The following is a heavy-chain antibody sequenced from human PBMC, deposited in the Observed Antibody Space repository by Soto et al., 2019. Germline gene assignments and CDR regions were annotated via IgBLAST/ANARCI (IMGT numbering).Heavy chain of an antibody. Sequence: ASVKVSCKASGYTFTSYDINWVRQAAGQGLEWMGWMNPNSGNTGYAQKFQGRGTMTRNTTISTAYMELSSLRSEDTAVYYCARFSAIWSGYPWGQGTLVTVSS. CDR3: ARFSAIWSGYP. CDR2: MNPNSGNT. D-gene: IGHD3-3*01. J-gene: IGHJ5*02. CDR1: GYTFTSYD. V-gene: IGHV1-8*01.